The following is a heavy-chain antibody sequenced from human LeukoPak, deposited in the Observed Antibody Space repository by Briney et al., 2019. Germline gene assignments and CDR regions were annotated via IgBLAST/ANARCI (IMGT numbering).Heavy chain of an antibody. J-gene: IGHJ5*02. D-gene: IGHD2-2*01. Sequence: ASVKVSCKASGYTFTGYYMHWVRQAPGQGLEWMGWINPNSGGTNYAQKFQGRVTMTRDTSISTAYMELSRLRSDGTAVCYCAVGYCSSTSCRNPFDPWGQGTLVTVSS. CDR2: INPNSGGT. CDR3: AVGYCSSTSCRNPFDP. V-gene: IGHV1-2*02. CDR1: GYTFTGYY.